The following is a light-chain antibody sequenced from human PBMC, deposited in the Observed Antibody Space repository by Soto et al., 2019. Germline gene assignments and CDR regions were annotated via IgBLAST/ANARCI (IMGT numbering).Light chain of an antibody. CDR3: AAWDDSLRGYV. Sequence: QSVLSQPPSASGTPGQRVTISCSGSSSNIGRNYIYWYQQLPGTAPKLLIYGNTQRPSGVPDRFSGSKAGTSVSLAISGLRSEAEADYYCAAWDDSLRGYVFGTGTKLTVL. CDR2: GNT. CDR1: SSNIGRNY. J-gene: IGLJ1*01. V-gene: IGLV1-47*02.